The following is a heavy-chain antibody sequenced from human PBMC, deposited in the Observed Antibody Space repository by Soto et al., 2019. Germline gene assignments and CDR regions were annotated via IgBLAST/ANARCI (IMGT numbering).Heavy chain of an antibody. J-gene: IGHJ6*04. V-gene: IGHV3-21*01. D-gene: IGHD5-18*01. CDR1: GFTFSTYS. CDR2: ISSSSGYI. CDR3: ARGRSYSYGQGYGMDV. Sequence: EVQLVESGGGLVKPGGSLRLSCAASGFTFSTYSMNWVRQAPGKGLEWVSSISSSSGYIYYADSVKGRFTISRDDAKNSLSLQMNSLRAEDTAVYYWARGRSYSYGQGYGMDVWGKGTTVTVSS.